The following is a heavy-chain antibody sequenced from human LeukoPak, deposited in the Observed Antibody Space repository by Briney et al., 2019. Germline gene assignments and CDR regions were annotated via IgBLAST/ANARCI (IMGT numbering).Heavy chain of an antibody. J-gene: IGHJ3*02. D-gene: IGHD7-27*01. Sequence: PSETLSLTCTVSGGSISSYYWSWIRQPPGKGLEWIGYIYYSGSTNYSPSLKSRVTISVDTSKNQFPLKLSSVTAADTAVYYCAAHWGFLSGPDAAFDIWGQGTMVTVSS. CDR1: GGSISSYY. CDR2: IYYSGST. CDR3: AAHWGFLSGPDAAFDI. V-gene: IGHV4-59*01.